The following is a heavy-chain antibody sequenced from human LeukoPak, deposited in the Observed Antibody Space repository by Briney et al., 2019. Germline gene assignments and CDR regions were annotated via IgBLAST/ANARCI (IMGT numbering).Heavy chain of an antibody. V-gene: IGHV1-18*01. CDR3: ARDRLDIVVVTAPIADFDY. CDR1: GYTFTSYG. CDR2: ISAYNGDT. Sequence: ASVKVSCKASGYTFTSYGINWVRQAPGQGLEWMGWISAYNGDTNYAQKLQGRVTMTTDTSTSTAYMELRSLRSDDTAVYYCARDRLDIVVVTAPIADFDYWGQGTLVTVSS. J-gene: IGHJ4*02. D-gene: IGHD2-15*01.